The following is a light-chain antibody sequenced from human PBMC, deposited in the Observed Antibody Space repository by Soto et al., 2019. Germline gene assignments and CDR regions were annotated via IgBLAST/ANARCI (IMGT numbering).Light chain of an antibody. Sequence: DIVMTQSPDSLAVSLGERATINCKSSQSVLYSSNNKNYLAWYQQKPGQPPKLLIYWASTREAGVPDRFSVGGSGTDFTLTISSLQAEDVAVYYCQQYYNTPRTFGPGTKVDIK. CDR2: WAS. CDR1: QSVLYSSNNKNY. CDR3: QQYYNTPRT. V-gene: IGKV4-1*01. J-gene: IGKJ3*01.